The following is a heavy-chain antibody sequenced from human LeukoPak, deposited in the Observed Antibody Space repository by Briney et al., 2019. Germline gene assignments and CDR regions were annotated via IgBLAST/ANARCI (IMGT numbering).Heavy chain of an antibody. V-gene: IGHV4-34*01. CDR3: ARTKGSSGYYFRYYYYMDV. CDR2: INHSGST. CDR1: GGSFSGYY. D-gene: IGHD3-22*01. J-gene: IGHJ6*03. Sequence: SETLSLTCAVYGGSFSGYYWSWIRQPPGKGLEWIGEINHSGSTNYNPSLKSQVTISVDTSKNQFSLKLSSVTAADTAVYYCARTKGSSGYYFRYYYYMDVWGKGTTVTVSS.